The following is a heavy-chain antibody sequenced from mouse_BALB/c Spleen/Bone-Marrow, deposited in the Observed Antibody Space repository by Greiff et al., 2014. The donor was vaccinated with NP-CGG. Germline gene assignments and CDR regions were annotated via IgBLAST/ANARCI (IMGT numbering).Heavy chain of an antibody. CDR1: GYTFTTYT. CDR3: ARGGLLLRSLALDY. CDR2: IYPSTGFT. Sequence: QVQLKESGAELARPGASVKMSCKASGYTFTTYTMHWVQQRPGQGLEWVGYIYPSTGFTNYNQIFKDKATLAADKSSSTAYMQLSSLTSEDSAVYYCARGGLLLRSLALDYWGQGTSGTVSS. D-gene: IGHD1-1*01. V-gene: IGHV1-4*01. J-gene: IGHJ4*01.